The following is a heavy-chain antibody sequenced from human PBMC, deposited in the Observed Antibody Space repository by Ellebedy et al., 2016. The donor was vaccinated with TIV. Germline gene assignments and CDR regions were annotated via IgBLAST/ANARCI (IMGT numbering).Heavy chain of an antibody. CDR2: IYYTGRP. CDR3: AKTRRSHLALFED. Sequence: SETLSLTCTVSGGSVSSGGYYWSWFRQSPGKSLEWIGYIYYTGRPYYNPSLKSRVLISLDKSKNEFSLRVDTVTAADTAMYYCAKTRRSHLALFEDWGQGTLVTVSS. CDR1: GGSVSSGGYY. D-gene: IGHD1-14*01. J-gene: IGHJ4*02. V-gene: IGHV4-30-4*01.